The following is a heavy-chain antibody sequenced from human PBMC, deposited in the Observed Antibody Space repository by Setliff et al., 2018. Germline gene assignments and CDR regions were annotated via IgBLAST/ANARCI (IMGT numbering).Heavy chain of an antibody. D-gene: IGHD2-8*01. CDR1: GYRFSTYG. Sequence: ASVKVSCKASGYRFSTYGISWVRQAPGQGLEWVGWISPYTGNTYYAPRLQDRVTLTADTSTNTAYMELRSLISDDTAVYYCSRLVRFCTRTTCQRLSGDDFWGQGTLVTVSS. J-gene: IGHJ4*02. CDR3: SRLVRFCTRTTCQRLSGDDF. V-gene: IGHV1-18*01. CDR2: ISPYTGNT.